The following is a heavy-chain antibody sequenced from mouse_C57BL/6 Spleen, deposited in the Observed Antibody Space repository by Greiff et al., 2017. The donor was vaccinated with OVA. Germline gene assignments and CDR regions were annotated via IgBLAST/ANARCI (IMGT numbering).Heavy chain of an antibody. Sequence: EVKLVESGGGLVKPGGSLKLSCAASGFTFSDYGMHWVRQAPEKGLEWVAYISSGSSTIYYADTVKGRFTISRDNAKNTLFLQMTSLRSEDTAMYYCARKAYYSNYGGYFDYWGQGTTLTVSS. CDR1: GFTFSDYG. D-gene: IGHD2-5*01. CDR2: ISSGSSTI. J-gene: IGHJ2*01. V-gene: IGHV5-17*01. CDR3: ARKAYYSNYGGYFDY.